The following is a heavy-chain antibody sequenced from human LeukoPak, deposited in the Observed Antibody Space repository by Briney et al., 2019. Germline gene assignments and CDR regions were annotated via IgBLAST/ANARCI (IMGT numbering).Heavy chain of an antibody. V-gene: IGHV4-38-2*02. J-gene: IGHJ4*02. CDR3: VRYCSSTTCYTRAVDY. D-gene: IGHD2-2*02. CDR2: IYHSGSA. Sequence: PSETLSLTCTVSGYSITSGYNWAWIRQPPGKVLEWIGSIYHSGSAYYNPSLKSRVTISVDTSKNQFSLKLSSVTAADTAVYYCVRYCSSTTCYTRAVDYWGQGTLVIVSS. CDR1: GYSITSGYN.